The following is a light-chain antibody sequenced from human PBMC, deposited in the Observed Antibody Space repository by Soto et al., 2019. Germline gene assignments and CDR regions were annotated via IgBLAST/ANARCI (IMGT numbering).Light chain of an antibody. V-gene: IGKV3-20*01. Sequence: EIVLTQSPATLSVSPGERATLSCRASQSVSSSYLAWYQQKPGQAPRLLIYGASSRVTGIPDRFSGSGSGTDFTLTISRLEPEDFAVYYCQQYGSSPWTFGQGTKVDIK. CDR3: QQYGSSPWT. J-gene: IGKJ1*01. CDR1: QSVSSSY. CDR2: GAS.